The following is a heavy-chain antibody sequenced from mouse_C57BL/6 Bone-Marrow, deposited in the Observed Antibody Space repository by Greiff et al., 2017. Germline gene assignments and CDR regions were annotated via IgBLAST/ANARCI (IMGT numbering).Heavy chain of an antibody. Sequence: VQLQPSGPELVKPGASVKISCKASGYTFTDYYMNWVKQSHGKSLEWIGDINPNNGGTSYNQKFKGKATLTVDKSSSTAYMELRSLTSEDSAVYYCASPRPYFDYWGQGTTLTVSS. CDR1: GYTFTDYY. CDR3: ASPRPYFDY. CDR2: INPNNGGT. J-gene: IGHJ2*01. V-gene: IGHV1-26*01.